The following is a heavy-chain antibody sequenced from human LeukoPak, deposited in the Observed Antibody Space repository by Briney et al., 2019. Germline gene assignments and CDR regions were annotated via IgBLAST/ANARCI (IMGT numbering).Heavy chain of an antibody. CDR3: AKEEEQWLSGVDY. V-gene: IGHV3-30*18. Sequence: SGGSLRLSCAASGFTFSSYGMHWVRQAPGKGLEWVAVISYDGSNKYYADSVKGRFTISRDNSKNTLYLQMNSLRAEDTAVYYCAKEEEQWLSGVDYWGQGTLVTVSS. CDR1: GFTFSSYG. J-gene: IGHJ4*02. D-gene: IGHD6-19*01. CDR2: ISYDGSNK.